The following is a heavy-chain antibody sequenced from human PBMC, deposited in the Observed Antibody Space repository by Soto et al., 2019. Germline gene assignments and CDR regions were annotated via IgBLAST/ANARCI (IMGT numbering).Heavy chain of an antibody. D-gene: IGHD3-16*01. CDR3: AKGGGLDSVWYFDL. V-gene: IGHV3-30*18. J-gene: IGHJ2*01. Sequence: QVQLVESGGGVVQPGRSLRLSCAASGFTFSSYGMHWVRQAPGKGLEWVAVISYDGSNKYYADSVKGRFTISRDNSKNTLYLQMNSLIAEDTAVYYCAKGGGLDSVWYFDLWGRGTLVTVSS. CDR2: ISYDGSNK. CDR1: GFTFSSYG.